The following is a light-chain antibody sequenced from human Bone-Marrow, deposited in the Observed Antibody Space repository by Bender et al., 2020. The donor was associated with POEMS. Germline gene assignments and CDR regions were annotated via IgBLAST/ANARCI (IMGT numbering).Light chain of an antibody. CDR3: ATWDDSLNGPGV. Sequence: SYVLTQPPSVSVAPGQTARITCGGNNIGSQSVHWYQQRPGQAPVVVIYDDSDRPSGIPERLSGSKSGTSASLAISGLQSEDEADYYCATWDDSLNGPGVFGGGTKLTVL. V-gene: IGLV3-21*02. J-gene: IGLJ2*01. CDR2: DDS. CDR1: NIGSQS.